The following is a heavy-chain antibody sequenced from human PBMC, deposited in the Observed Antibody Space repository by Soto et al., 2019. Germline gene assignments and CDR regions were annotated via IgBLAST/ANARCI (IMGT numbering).Heavy chain of an antibody. CDR2: MNPNNGNT. CDR3: ARGADNWNDGYWFDP. D-gene: IGHD1-1*01. V-gene: IGHV1-8*01. Sequence: QVQLVQSGAEVKKPGASVKVSCKASGYTFTSYDINWVRQATGQGLEWMGRMNPNNGNTAYAQKFQGRVTMTRTASISTAYMALSSLRSEDTAVYYCARGADNWNDGYWFDPWGQGTLVTVSS. CDR1: GYTFTSYD. J-gene: IGHJ5*02.